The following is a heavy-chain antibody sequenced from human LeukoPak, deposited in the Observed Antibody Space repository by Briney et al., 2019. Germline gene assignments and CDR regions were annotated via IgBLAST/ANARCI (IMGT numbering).Heavy chain of an antibody. D-gene: IGHD3-3*01. J-gene: IGHJ5*02. CDR1: GGSISSGSYY. CDR3: ARDVSADYDFWSGYPKNWFDP. V-gene: IGHV4-61*02. CDR2: IYTSGST. Sequence: SGTLSPTCTVSGGSISSGSYYWSWIRQPAGKGLEWIGRIYTSGSTNYNPSLKSRVTISVDTSKNQFSLKLSSVTAADTAVYYCARDVSADYDFWSGYPKNWFDPWGQGTLVTVSS.